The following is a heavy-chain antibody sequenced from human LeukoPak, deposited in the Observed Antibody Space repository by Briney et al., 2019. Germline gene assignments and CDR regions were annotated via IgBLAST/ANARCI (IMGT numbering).Heavy chain of an antibody. V-gene: IGHV1-69*13. D-gene: IGHD2-2*01. Sequence: ASVKVSCKASRGTFTSYAISWVRQAPGPGREWMGGIIPIFGTANYAQKFQGRVTITADESTSTAYMELSSLRSEDTAVYYCARVRCSSTSCYERGFDYWGQGTLVTVSS. J-gene: IGHJ4*02. CDR1: RGTFTSYA. CDR3: ARVRCSSTSCYERGFDY. CDR2: IIPIFGTA.